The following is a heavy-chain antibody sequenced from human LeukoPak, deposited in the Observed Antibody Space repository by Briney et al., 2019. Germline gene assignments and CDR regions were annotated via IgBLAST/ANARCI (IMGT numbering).Heavy chain of an antibody. CDR1: GGSISSYY. Sequence: PSETLSLTCTVSGGSISSYYWNWIRQPAGKGLEWIGGFYTSGSTNYNPSLSSRVTMSVDTSKNQFSLKLSSVTGADTAVYYCARDPATVTTYFDYWGQGTLVTVSS. V-gene: IGHV4-4*07. CDR3: ARDPATVTTYFDY. CDR2: FYTSGST. D-gene: IGHD4-17*01. J-gene: IGHJ4*02.